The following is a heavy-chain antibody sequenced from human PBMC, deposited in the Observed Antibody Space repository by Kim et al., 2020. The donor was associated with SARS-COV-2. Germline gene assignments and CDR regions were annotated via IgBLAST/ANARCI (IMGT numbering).Heavy chain of an antibody. CDR3: ARDPSVAHWYYYGMDV. J-gene: IGHJ6*02. Sequence: SLKARFTITRDNSNNPRYLKLNSLRAEDAAVYYCARDPSVAHWYYYGMDVWGQGTTVTVSS. D-gene: IGHD1-1*01. V-gene: IGHV3-30*07.